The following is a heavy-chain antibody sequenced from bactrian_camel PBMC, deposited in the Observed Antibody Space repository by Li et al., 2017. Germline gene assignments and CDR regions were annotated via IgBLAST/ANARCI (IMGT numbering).Heavy chain of an antibody. CDR1: GFTSDKNF. CDR3: VPMTFTYALDFAY. J-gene: IGHJ6*01. V-gene: IGHV3S6*01. D-gene: IGHD1*01. Sequence: HVQLVESGGGLVQPGGSLRLSCAASGFTSDKNFMSWVRQAPGKGLEWVSTVNFDGKNTYYADSVKGRITISRDSAENTAYLRINSLRIEDTALYYCVPMTFTYALDFAYWGHGTQVTVS. CDR2: VNFDGKNT.